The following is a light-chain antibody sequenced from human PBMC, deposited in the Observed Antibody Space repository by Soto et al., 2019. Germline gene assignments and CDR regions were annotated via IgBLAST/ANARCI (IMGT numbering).Light chain of an antibody. CDR2: EDK. CDR1: SGSIATHY. J-gene: IGLJ2*01. CDR3: QSFDSANLVV. V-gene: IGLV6-57*04. Sequence: NFMLTQPHSVSGSPGKTVTISCSRSSGSIATHYVQWYQLRPGSAPTTVIYEDKQSPSGVPDRFSGSIDRSSNSASLNISGLKTEDEADYFCQSFDSANLVVFGGGTKLTVL.